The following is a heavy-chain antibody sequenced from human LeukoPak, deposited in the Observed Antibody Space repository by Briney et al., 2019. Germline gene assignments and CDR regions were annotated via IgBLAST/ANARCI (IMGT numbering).Heavy chain of an antibody. Sequence: GGSLRLSCTPSGFTFGDYAMSWFRQAPGKGLEWVGFIRSNAYGGTTDYAASVKGRFAISRDDSKSIAYLQMNSLKTEDTAVYYCTTEGYSYGHHSFDIWGQGTMVTVSS. D-gene: IGHD5-18*01. CDR2: IRSNAYGGTT. CDR3: TTEGYSYGHHSFDI. CDR1: GFTFGDYA. J-gene: IGHJ3*02. V-gene: IGHV3-49*03.